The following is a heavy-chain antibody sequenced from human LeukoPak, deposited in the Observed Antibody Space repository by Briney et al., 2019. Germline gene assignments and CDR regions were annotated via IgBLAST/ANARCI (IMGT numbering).Heavy chain of an antibody. CDR2: IYYSGST. Sequence: SQTLSLTCTASGGSISSGGYYWSWIRQHPGKGLEWIGYIYYSGSTYYNPSLKSRVTISVDTSKNQFSLKLSSVTAADTAVYYCARVYKYDFWSGYSFDYWGQGTLVTVSS. J-gene: IGHJ4*02. V-gene: IGHV4-31*03. CDR3: ARVYKYDFWSGYSFDY. D-gene: IGHD3-3*01. CDR1: GGSISSGGYY.